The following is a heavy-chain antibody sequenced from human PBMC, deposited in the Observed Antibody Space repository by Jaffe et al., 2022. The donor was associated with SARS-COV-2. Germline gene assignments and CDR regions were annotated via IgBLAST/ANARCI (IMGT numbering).Heavy chain of an antibody. V-gene: IGHV3-15*01. CDR3: ATEGGYCSDGRCFEDHYYYGLDV. D-gene: IGHD2-15*01. CDR2: IKSNSDGGTR. Sequence: EVQLVESGGGLVKPGGSLRLSCAASGFIFRNAWMTWVRQAPGKGLEWVGRIKSNSDGGTRDYAAPVKGRITISRDDSKNTLSLQMNSLRTGDTGVYYCATEGGYCSDGRCFEDHYYYGLDVWGQGTTVTVSS. CDR1: GFIFRNAW. J-gene: IGHJ6*02.